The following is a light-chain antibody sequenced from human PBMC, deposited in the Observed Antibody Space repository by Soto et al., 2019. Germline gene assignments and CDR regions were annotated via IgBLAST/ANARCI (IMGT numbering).Light chain of an antibody. CDR1: QNINSN. Sequence: EVVMTQSPDTLSVSPGERATLSCRASQNINSNLAWYQQKPGQAPRLLIYGASTRATGIPDRFSGSGSGTDFTLTISSLEPEDFAVYYCQQRSNWITFGQGTRLEIK. CDR2: GAS. J-gene: IGKJ5*01. V-gene: IGKV3-11*01. CDR3: QQRSNWIT.